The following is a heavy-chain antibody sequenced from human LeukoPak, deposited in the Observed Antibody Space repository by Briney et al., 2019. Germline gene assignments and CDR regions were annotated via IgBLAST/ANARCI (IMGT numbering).Heavy chain of an antibody. V-gene: IGHV3-74*01. J-gene: IGHJ4*02. CDR1: GFTFSGHW. Sequence: GGSLRLSCAVSGFTFSGHWMFWVRQAPGKGLEWVSSDGSGTGYTDSVKGRFTVSRDNAKNFLYLQMNSLRAEDTAVYYCARTYYDILTGYNPYFDYWGQGILVTVSS. CDR3: ARTYYDILTGYNPYFDY. D-gene: IGHD3-9*01. CDR2: DGSGT.